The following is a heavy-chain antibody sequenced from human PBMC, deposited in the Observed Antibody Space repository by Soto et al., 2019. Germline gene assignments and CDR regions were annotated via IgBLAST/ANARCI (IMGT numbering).Heavy chain of an antibody. Sequence: GGSLRLSCAASGFTFSSYGMHWVRQAPGKGLEWVAVISYDGSNKYYADSVKGRFTISRDNSKNTLYLQMNSLRAEDMAVYYCARPRYFDWLFDYWGQGTLVTVSS. CDR3: ARPRYFDWLFDY. D-gene: IGHD3-9*01. J-gene: IGHJ4*02. V-gene: IGHV3-30*03. CDR1: GFTFSSYG. CDR2: ISYDGSNK.